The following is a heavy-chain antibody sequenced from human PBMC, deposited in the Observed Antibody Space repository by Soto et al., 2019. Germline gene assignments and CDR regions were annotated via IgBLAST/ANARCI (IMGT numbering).Heavy chain of an antibody. D-gene: IGHD5-18*01. V-gene: IGHV1-18*04. CDR1: GYTFTSYG. Sequence: ASVKVSCKASGYTFTSYGISWVRQAPGQGLEWMGWISTYSGNTNYAQKVQGRVTMTTDTSTSTAFMELRSLRSDDTAVYYCARAHPAIILPPAGSWFEPWGQGTLVTVSS. CDR3: ARAHPAIILPPAGSWFEP. CDR2: ISTYSGNT. J-gene: IGHJ5*02.